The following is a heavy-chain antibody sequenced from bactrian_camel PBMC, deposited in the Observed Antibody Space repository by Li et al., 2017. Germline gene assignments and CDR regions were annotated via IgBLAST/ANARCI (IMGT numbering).Heavy chain of an antibody. D-gene: IGHD2*01. CDR3: ATTSPTRSGANCASDVGLQETSYNY. CDR1: EEEYTTC. V-gene: IGHV3S54*01. Sequence: HVQLVESGGGSVQAGGSLKLSCVASEEEYTTCMAWFRQIPGKEREGVAALYTGSGGPGYADSVEGRFTISQDKVKNTLYLQMNSLKPEDTAMYYCATTSPTRSGANCASDVGLQETSYNYWGRGTQVTVS. J-gene: IGHJ4*01. CDR2: LYTGSGGP.